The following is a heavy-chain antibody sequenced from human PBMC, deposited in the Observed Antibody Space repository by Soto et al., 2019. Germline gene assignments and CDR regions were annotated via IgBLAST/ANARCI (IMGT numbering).Heavy chain of an antibody. D-gene: IGHD3-22*01. J-gene: IGHJ4*02. V-gene: IGHV3-33*01. CDR3: ARLDKSGHSNFDF. Sequence: GGPLRLSCAASGFTFNTYVMHWVRQAPGKGLEWVGVIWYDGSKEYYADSVRGRFTISRDNSKNTLYLQMSSPRVEDTAVYYCARLDKSGHSNFDFWGQGTLVTVSS. CDR2: IWYDGSKE. CDR1: GFTFNTYV.